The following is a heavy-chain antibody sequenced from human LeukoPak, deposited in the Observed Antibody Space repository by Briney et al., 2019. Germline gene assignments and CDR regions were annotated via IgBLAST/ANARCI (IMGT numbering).Heavy chain of an antibody. CDR1: GYTITSNW. J-gene: IGHJ4*02. CDR2: INPRDSET. CDR3: TRRDYGGHAAYFDY. D-gene: IGHD4-23*01. Sequence: GESLKISCRGSGYTITSNWIGWVRQMPGKGLEWMGIINPRDSETVYSPSFQGQVTMSVGKSISTAYLQWSSLKASDTAMYYCTRRDYGGHAAYFDYWGQGTLVTVSS. V-gene: IGHV5-51*01.